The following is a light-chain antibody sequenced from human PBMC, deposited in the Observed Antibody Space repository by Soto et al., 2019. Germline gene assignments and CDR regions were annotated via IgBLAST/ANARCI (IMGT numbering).Light chain of an antibody. J-gene: IGLJ1*01. V-gene: IGLV2-18*02. Sequence: QPVLTQPPSVSGSPGQSVTISCNGTSSDVGGYNRVSWYRQPPGTAPKLMIYEVSSRPSGVPDRFSGSKSGNTASLTISGLQAEDEADYYCSSYTSSSTYVFGTGIKVTVL. CDR2: EVS. CDR3: SSYTSSSTYV. CDR1: SSDVGGYNR.